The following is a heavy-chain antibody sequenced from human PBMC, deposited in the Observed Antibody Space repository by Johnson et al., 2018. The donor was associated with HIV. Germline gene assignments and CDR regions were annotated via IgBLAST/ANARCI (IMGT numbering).Heavy chain of an antibody. Sequence: VQLVESGGGLVQPGGSLRLSCAASGFTFDDYAMHWVRQAPGKGLEWVSGISWNSGSIGYADSVKGRFTISRDNAKNSLYLQMNSLRAEDTALYYCAKGGMRRDPDAFDIWGQGTMVTVSS. CDR2: ISWNSGSI. CDR3: AKGGMRRDPDAFDI. V-gene: IGHV3-9*01. J-gene: IGHJ3*02. CDR1: GFTFDDYA.